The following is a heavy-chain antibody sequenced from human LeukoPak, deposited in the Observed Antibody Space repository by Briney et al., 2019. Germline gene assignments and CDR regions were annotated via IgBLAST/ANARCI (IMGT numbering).Heavy chain of an antibody. CDR3: AKGSSIAARLIDY. CDR1: GFTFSSYG. V-gene: IGHV3-33*06. CDR2: IWYDGSNK. D-gene: IGHD6-6*01. Sequence: GGSPRLSCAASGFTFSSYGMHWVRQAPGKGLEWVAVIWYDGSNKYYADSVKGRFTISRDNSKNTLYLQMNSLRAEDTAVYYCAKGSSIAARLIDYWGQGTLVTVSS. J-gene: IGHJ4*02.